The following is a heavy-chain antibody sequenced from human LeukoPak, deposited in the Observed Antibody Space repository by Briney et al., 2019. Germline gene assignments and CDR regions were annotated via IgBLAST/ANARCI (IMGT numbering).Heavy chain of an antibody. J-gene: IGHJ4*02. V-gene: IGHV3-64*01. Sequence: GGSLRLSCAASGFTFSSYAMHWVRPAPGKGLEYVSAISSNGGSTYYANSVKGRFTISRDNSKNTLYLQMGSLRAEDMAVYYCAREEEGGDFDYWGQGTLVTVSS. D-gene: IGHD2-21*01. CDR3: AREEEGGDFDY. CDR2: ISSNGGST. CDR1: GFTFSSYA.